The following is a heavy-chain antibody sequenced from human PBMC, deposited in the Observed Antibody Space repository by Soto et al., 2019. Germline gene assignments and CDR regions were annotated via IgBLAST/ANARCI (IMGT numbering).Heavy chain of an antibody. J-gene: IGHJ6*02. CDR2: IVPMFAAP. CDR3: ARDRVMRGNAYYYGMDV. Sequence: QVLLVQSGAEVKKPGSSVRVSCKTSGGTFSSFAISWVRLAPGQGLEWMGVIVPMFAAPTYAQKFQGRVSITADESTRTADVELSRLRSDDTAVYYCARDRVMRGNAYYYGMDVWGQGTTVTVSS. D-gene: IGHD2-21*01. CDR1: GGTFSSFA. V-gene: IGHV1-69*12.